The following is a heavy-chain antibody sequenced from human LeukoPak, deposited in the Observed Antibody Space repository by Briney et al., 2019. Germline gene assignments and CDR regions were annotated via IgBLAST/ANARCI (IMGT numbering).Heavy chain of an antibody. Sequence: KSGGSLRLSSAASGFTFSDYYMSWIRQAPGRGLEWVSYISSSGSTIYYADSVKGRFTISRDNAKNSLYLQMNRLSAEDPGVYYCARDMSDYDSSGYDNWGEGSLVSVSS. CDR1: GFTFSDYY. V-gene: IGHV3-11*01. D-gene: IGHD3-22*01. CDR2: ISSSGSTI. CDR3: ARDMSDYDSSGYDN. J-gene: IGHJ4*02.